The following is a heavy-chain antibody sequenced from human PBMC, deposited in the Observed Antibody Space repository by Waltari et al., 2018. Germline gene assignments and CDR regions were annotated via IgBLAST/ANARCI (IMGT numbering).Heavy chain of an antibody. CDR1: GFTFSKYA. J-gene: IGHJ3*02. CDR2: ISGDGGART. CDR3: AKFPSDM. V-gene: IGHV3-23*01. Sequence: EVQVLESGGGLVQPGGSLRLSCAASGFTFSKYAMSWVRQAPGKGLGGVSGISGDGGARTYSADSVKGRFTISRDNSKSTLYLQMNSLRAEDTAVYYCAKFPSDMWGQGTMVTVSS.